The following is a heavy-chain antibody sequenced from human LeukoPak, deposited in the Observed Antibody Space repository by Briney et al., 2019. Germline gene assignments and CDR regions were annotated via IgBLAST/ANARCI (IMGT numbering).Heavy chain of an antibody. CDR1: GGTFSSYA. D-gene: IGHD6-6*01. V-gene: IGHV1-69*13. CDR2: IIPIFGTA. J-gene: IGHJ6*02. CDR3: ARLPLRSIAVGYYGMDV. Sequence: SVKVSCKASGGTFSSYAISWVRQAPGQGLEWMGGIIPIFGTANYAQKFQGRVTITAHESTSTAYMELSSLRSEDTAVYYCARLPLRSIAVGYYGMDVWGQGTTVTVSS.